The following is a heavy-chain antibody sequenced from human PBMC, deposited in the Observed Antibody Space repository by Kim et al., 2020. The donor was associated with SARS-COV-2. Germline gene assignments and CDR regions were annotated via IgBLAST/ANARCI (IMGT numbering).Heavy chain of an antibody. V-gene: IGHV1-24*01. CDR1: GYTLTELS. CDR2: FDPEDGET. Sequence: ASVKVSCKVSGYTLTELSMHWVRQTPGKGLEWMGGFDPEDGETIYAQKFQGRVTMTEDTSTDTAYMELSSLRSEDTAVYYCATGPIRRTNWFDPWGQGTLVTVSS. J-gene: IGHJ5*02. CDR3: ATGPIRRTNWFDP.